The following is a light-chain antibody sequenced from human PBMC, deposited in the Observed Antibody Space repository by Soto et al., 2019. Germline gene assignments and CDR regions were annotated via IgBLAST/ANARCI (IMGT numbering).Light chain of an antibody. CDR3: SSYTTSDTLV. V-gene: IGLV2-14*01. CDR2: EVS. Sequence: QSALNQPASVSGSPGQSITISCSGTYSDVGAYNSVAWYQRHPGRAPKLLISEVSNRPSGISNRFSGSKSGDTASLTISGLQAEDEADYYCSSYTTSDTLVFGGGTKLTVL. CDR1: YSDVGAYNS. J-gene: IGLJ2*01.